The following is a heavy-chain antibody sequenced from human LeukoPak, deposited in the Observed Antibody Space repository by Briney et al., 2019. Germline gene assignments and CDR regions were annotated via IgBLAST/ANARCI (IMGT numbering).Heavy chain of an antibody. Sequence: GGSLRLSCAASGFTFSSYSMTWVRQAPGKGLEWVSSISSRSGDIYYADSLKGRFTISRDNAKSSLYLQMNSLRPEDTAVYYCARGHSNSWHYFDYWGQGTLVTVSS. D-gene: IGHD6-13*01. CDR3: ARGHSNSWHYFDY. CDR2: ISSRSGDI. CDR1: GFTFSSYS. J-gene: IGHJ4*02. V-gene: IGHV3-21*01.